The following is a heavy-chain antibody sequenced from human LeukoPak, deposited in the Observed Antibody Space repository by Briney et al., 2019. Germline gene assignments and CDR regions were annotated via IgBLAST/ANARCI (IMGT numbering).Heavy chain of an antibody. CDR3: ARDPPAAGSTEFDF. J-gene: IGHJ4*02. CDR2: IHPKSGGT. D-gene: IGHD6-13*01. Sequence: ASVKVSCKASGFTFTDYYIHWVRQAPGQGLEWMGSIHPKSGGTKYAQKFQGRVAVTRDTSISAAYMELARLTSDDTAVYYCARDPPAAGSTEFDFWGQGTLVTVSS. V-gene: IGHV1-2*02. CDR1: GFTFTDYY.